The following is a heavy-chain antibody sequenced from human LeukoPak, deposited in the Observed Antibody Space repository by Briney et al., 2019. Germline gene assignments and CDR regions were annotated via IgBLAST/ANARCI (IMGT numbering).Heavy chain of an antibody. Sequence: SETQSLTCTVSGGSISGYHWSWIRQPPGKGLEWSGYIYYSGSTKYNPSLKSRVTMSVDTSKSQFSLNLSSVTAADTALYYCARGGLENAYRANDGFDIWGQGTMVTVSS. CDR2: IYYSGST. D-gene: IGHD5-24*01. J-gene: IGHJ3*02. V-gene: IGHV4-59*01. CDR3: ARGGLENAYRANDGFDI. CDR1: GGSISGYH.